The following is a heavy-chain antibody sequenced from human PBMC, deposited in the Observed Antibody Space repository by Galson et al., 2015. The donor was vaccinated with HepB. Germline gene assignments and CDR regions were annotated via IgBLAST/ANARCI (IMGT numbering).Heavy chain of an antibody. CDR2: ISSSSSYI. J-gene: IGHJ6*03. D-gene: IGHD4-11*01. Sequence: SLRLACAASGFTFSIYSMNWVRQAPGKGLEWVSSISSSSSYIFDADSVKGRFTISRDNAKNSVYLQMNRLRAEDTAVYYCARANDYSNYVGYYYYYYMDVWGKGTTVTVSS. V-gene: IGHV3-21*01. CDR3: ARANDYSNYVGYYYYYYMDV. CDR1: GFTFSIYS.